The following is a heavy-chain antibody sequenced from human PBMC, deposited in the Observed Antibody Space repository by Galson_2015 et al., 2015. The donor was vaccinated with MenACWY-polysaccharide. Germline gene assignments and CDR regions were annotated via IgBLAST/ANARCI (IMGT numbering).Heavy chain of an antibody. J-gene: IGHJ4*02. D-gene: IGHD6-13*01. V-gene: IGHV3-23*01. Sequence: SLRLSCAASGFTFTNYAMSWVRQTPGEGLEWVSAITVSGDNTYYADSVKGRFAISRDNSKNTLSLQMNSLRTEDTAVYYCAKGLRGPAAGTDYFVYWGQGTLVTVSS. CDR1: GFTFTNYA. CDR3: AKGLRGPAAGTDYFVY. CDR2: ITVSGDNT.